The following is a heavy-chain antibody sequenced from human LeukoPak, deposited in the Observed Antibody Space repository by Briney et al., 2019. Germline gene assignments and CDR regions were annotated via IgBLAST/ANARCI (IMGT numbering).Heavy chain of an antibody. CDR2: IIPXLGIA. CDR1: GGTFSSYA. J-gene: IGHJ6*02. V-gene: IGHV1-69*04. Sequence: GASVKVSCKASGGTFSSYAISWVRQAPGQGLEWMGRIIPXLGIANYAQKFQGRVTITADKSTSTAYMELSSLRSEDTAVYYCARAYYYGSGSYXXYYGMDVWGQGTTVTVSS. D-gene: IGHD3-10*01. CDR3: ARAYYYGSGSYXXYYGMDV.